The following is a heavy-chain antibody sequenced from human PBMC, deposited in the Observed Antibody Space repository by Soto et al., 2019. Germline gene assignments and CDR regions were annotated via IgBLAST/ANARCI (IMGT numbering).Heavy chain of an antibody. CDR3: SQDSTGHADY. D-gene: IGHD6-19*01. V-gene: IGHV4-39*01. Sequence: QLQLQESCPGLVKPSETLFLTCTFSGGSISSSSYFWGWIRQPPGKGLEWIGRIYYSGTTYYNPPPKSRVTISVDPSKNQFSLNLTSVTAADTAVYYCSQDSTGHADYWGQGTLVTVSS. CDR2: IYYSGTT. J-gene: IGHJ4*02. CDR1: GGSISSSSYF.